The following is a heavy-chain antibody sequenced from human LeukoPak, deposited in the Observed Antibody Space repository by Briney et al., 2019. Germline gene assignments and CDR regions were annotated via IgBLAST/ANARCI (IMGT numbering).Heavy chain of an antibody. CDR3: ARAPTMNYFDY. Sequence: SETLSLTCTVSGGSISSGDYYWSWIRQPPGKGLEWIGYIYYSGSTYYNPSLKSRVTISVDTSKNQFSLKLSSVTAADTAVYYCARAPTMNYFDYWGQGTLVTVSS. CDR2: IYYSGST. V-gene: IGHV4-30-4*01. D-gene: IGHD3-22*01. J-gene: IGHJ4*02. CDR1: GGSISSGDYY.